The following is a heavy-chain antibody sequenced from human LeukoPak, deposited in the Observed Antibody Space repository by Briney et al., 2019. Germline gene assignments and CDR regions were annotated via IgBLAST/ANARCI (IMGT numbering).Heavy chain of an antibody. D-gene: IGHD6-13*01. CDR2: INHSGST. J-gene: IGHJ6*03. V-gene: IGHV4-34*01. CDR3: ARGRHSSSWLYYYYYMDV. CDR1: GGSFSGYY. Sequence: SETLSLTCAAYGGSFSGYYWSWIRQPPGKGLEWIGEINHSGSTNYNPSLKSRVTISVDTSKNQFSLKLSSVTAADTAVYYCARGRHSSSWLYYYYYMDVWGKGTTVTVSS.